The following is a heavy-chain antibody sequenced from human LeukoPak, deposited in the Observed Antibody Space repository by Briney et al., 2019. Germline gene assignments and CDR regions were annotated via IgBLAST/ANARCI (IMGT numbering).Heavy chain of an antibody. D-gene: IGHD3-10*01. V-gene: IGHV3-64*01. CDR2: ISNNGGST. Sequence: PGGSLRLSCAASGFTFSSYAMPWVRQAPGKGLEYVSAISNNGGSTYYANSVKGRFTISRDNSKNTLYLQMGSLRAEDMAVYYCARGGLQWFGDFGDYWGQGTLVTVSS. CDR3: ARGGLQWFGDFGDY. J-gene: IGHJ4*02. CDR1: GFTFSSYA.